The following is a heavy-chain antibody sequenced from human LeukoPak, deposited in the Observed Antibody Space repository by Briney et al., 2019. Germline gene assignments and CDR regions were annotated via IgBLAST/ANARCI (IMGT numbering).Heavy chain of an antibody. J-gene: IGHJ4*02. Sequence: SETLSLTCTVSGGSISSGGYYWSWIRQPPGKGLEWIGYIYHSGSTYYNPSLKSRVTISVDTSKNQFSLRLSSVTAADTAVYYCARPYSSSWHFDYWGQGTLVTVSS. CDR3: ARPYSSSWHFDY. CDR2: IYHSGST. CDR1: GGSISSGGYY. D-gene: IGHD6-13*01. V-gene: IGHV4-30-2*01.